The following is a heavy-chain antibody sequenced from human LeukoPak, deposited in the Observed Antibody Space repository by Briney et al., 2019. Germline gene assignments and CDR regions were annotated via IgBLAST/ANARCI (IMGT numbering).Heavy chain of an antibody. Sequence: PSETLSLTCAVYGGSFSGYYWSWIRQPPGKGLEWIGYIYYSGSTNYNPSLKSRVTISVDTSKNQFSLKLSSVTAADTAVYYCASYCSGGSCYSDAFDIWGQGTMVTVSS. CDR2: IYYSGST. D-gene: IGHD2-15*01. CDR1: GGSFSGYY. J-gene: IGHJ3*02. CDR3: ASYCSGGSCYSDAFDI. V-gene: IGHV4-59*01.